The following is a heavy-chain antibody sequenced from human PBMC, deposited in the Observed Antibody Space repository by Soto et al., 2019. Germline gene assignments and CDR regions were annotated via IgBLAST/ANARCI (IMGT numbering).Heavy chain of an antibody. V-gene: IGHV3-7*05. J-gene: IGHJ4*02. CDR2: IKQDGNEK. D-gene: IGHD3-10*01. CDR3: TRITSLAGVY. Sequence: GGSLSLSCAVSGFTFNNYWMSWVRQAPGKGLEWVANIKQDGNEKYYVDSVKGRFTISRDNAKNSLYLQMNSLRAEDTAVYYCTRITSLAGVYWGQGTLVTVPQ. CDR1: GFTFNNYW.